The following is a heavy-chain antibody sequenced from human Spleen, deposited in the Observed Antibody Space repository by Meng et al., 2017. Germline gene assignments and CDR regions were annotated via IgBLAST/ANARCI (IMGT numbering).Heavy chain of an antibody. V-gene: IGHV4-61*01. D-gene: IGHD5-18*01. CDR2: IYYTGST. CDR3: ARHTVYTAKFDS. Sequence: QVHLAGAGPGLVRPSETLSLTCTVSGGSGSRGSYYWGWIRQPPGKGLEWIGYIYYTGSTNYNPSLKSRVTISVDTSTNRFSLKLSSVTAADTAVYYCARHTVYTAKFDSWGQGSLVTVSS. CDR1: GGSGSRGSYY. J-gene: IGHJ4*02.